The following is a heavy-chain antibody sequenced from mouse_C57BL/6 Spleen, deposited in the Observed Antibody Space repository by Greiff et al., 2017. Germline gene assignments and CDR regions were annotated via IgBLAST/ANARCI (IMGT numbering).Heavy chain of an antibody. CDR1: GYTFTSYW. CDR2: IDPSDSET. J-gene: IGHJ1*03. D-gene: IGHD2-10*02. CDR3: ARAYGNYWYFDV. V-gene: IGHV1-52*01. Sequence: VQLQQPGAELVRPGSSVKLSCKASGYTFTSYWMHRVKQRPIQGLEWIGNIDPSDSETHYNQKFKDKATLTVDKSSSTAYMQLSSLTSEDSAVYYCARAYGNYWYFDVWGTGTTVTVSS.